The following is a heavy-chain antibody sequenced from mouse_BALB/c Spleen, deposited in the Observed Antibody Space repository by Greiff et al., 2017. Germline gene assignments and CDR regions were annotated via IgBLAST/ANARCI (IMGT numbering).Heavy chain of an antibody. CDR1: GYNLTSYW. D-gene: IGHD3-1*01. CDR3: ARSTDRVYAMDY. Sequence: QVQLQQPGAELVKPGTSVKLSCKASGYNLTSYWINWVKLRPGQGLEWIGDIYPGSGSTNYNEKFKSKATLTVDTSSSTAYMQLSSLASEDSALYYCARSTDRVYAMDYWGQGTSVTVSS. J-gene: IGHJ4*01. V-gene: IGHV1-55*01. CDR2: IYPGSGST.